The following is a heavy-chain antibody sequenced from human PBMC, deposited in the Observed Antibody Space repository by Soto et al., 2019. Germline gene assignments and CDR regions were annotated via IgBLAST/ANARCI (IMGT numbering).Heavy chain of an antibody. V-gene: IGHV3-53*01. CDR3: ARESLEYCSSTSCYRRS. Sequence: QPGGSLRLSCAASGFTVSSNYMSWVRQAPGKGLEWVSVIYSGGSTYYADSVKGRFTISRDNSKNTLYLQMNSLRAEDTAVYYCARESLEYCSSTSCYRRSWGQGTLVTVSS. D-gene: IGHD2-2*02. J-gene: IGHJ5*02. CDR2: IYSGGST. CDR1: GFTVSSNY.